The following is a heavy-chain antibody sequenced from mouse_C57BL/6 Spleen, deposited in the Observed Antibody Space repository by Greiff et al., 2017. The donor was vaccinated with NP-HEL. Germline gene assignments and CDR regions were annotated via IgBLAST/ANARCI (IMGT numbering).Heavy chain of an antibody. Sequence: QVQLQQPGAELVKPGASVKMSCKASGYTFTGYWITWVKQRPGQGLEWIGDIYPGSGSTHYTAKFKSKATLTVETSSSTAYMQLSSLTSEDSAVYYCARWLCDGYHEKNYYAMDYGGQGTSVTVAA. V-gene: IGHV1-55*01. CDR2: IYPGSGST. J-gene: IGHJ4*01. D-gene: IGHD2-3*01. CDR3: ARWLCDGYHEKNYYAMDY. CDR1: GYTFTGYW.